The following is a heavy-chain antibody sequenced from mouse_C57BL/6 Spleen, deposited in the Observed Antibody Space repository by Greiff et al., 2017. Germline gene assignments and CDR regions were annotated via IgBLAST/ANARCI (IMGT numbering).Heavy chain of an antibody. CDR1: GYTFTSYL. D-gene: IGHD3-2*02. CDR2: IDPSDSET. CDR3: GRDGDGSDYWFAY. J-gene: IGHJ3*01. V-gene: IGHV1-52*01. Sequence: VQLQQPGAELVRPGPSVKLSCKAPGYTFTSYLMPWVKQRPIQGLEWFGNIDPSDSETHYNQKFKDKATLTVDKSSTTAYMQLSSLTSEDSAVYYCGRDGDGSDYWFAYWGQGTLVTVSA.